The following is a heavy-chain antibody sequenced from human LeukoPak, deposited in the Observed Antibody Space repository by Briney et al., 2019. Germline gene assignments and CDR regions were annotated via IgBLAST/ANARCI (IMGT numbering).Heavy chain of an antibody. J-gene: IGHJ4*02. CDR2: IYTSGST. Sequence: SQTLSLTCTVSGGSISSGSYYWSWIRQPAGKGLEWIGRIYTSGSTNYNPSLKSRVTISVDTSKNQFSLKLSSVTAADTAVYYCASGDFWSGYQHLSWGQGTLVTVSS. D-gene: IGHD3-3*01. CDR1: GGSISSGSYY. CDR3: ASGDFWSGYQHLS. V-gene: IGHV4-61*02.